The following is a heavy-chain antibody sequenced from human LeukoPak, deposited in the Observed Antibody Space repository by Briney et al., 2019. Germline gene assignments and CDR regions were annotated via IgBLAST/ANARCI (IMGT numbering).Heavy chain of an antibody. CDR1: GGSISSYY. Sequence: TSETLSLTYTVSGGSISSYYWSWIRQPPGKGLEWIGYIYYSGSTNYNPSLKSRVTISVDTSKNQFSLKLSSVTAADTAVYYCASENGSYSYFDYWGQGTLVTVSS. CDR3: ASENGSYSYFDY. J-gene: IGHJ4*02. D-gene: IGHD1-26*01. V-gene: IGHV4-59*01. CDR2: IYYSGST.